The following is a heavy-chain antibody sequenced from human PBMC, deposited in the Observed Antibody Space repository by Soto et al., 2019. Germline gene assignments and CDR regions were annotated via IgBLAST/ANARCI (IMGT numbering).Heavy chain of an antibody. D-gene: IGHD3-10*01. CDR1: GFTFSSYS. CDR3: AKKVNSGSGSQYFDY. V-gene: IGHV3-23*01. Sequence: GGSLRLSCAASGFTFSSYSMSWVRQAPGKGLEWVSGFRSSGDDGTTDYADSVKGRFTLSRDNSKNTLFLQMNSLRAEDPAIYYCAKKVNSGSGSQYFDYWGQGPLVVVSS. J-gene: IGHJ4*02. CDR2: FRSSGDDGTT.